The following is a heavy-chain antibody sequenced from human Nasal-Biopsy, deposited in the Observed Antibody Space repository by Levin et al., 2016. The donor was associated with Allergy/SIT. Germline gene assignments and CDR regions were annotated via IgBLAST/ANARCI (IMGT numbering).Heavy chain of an antibody. J-gene: IGHJ3*02. D-gene: IGHD1-26*01. CDR2: INAGTGNT. Sequence: ASVKVSCKPSGYTFTSFPIYWVRQAPGQGLEWMGWINAGTGNTEHSQKFQGRVTITRDTSASTAYMELTSLRSEDTAIYYCARGFWDDGFDIWGQGTMVTVSS. V-gene: IGHV1-3*01. CDR3: ARGFWDDGFDI. CDR1: GYTFTSFP.